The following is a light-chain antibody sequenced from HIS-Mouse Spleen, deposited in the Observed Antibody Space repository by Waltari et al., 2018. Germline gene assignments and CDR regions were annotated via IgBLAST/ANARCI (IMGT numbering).Light chain of an antibody. CDR2: VGTGGIVG. Sequence: QPVLTQPPSASASLGASVTLTCTLSSGYSNYKVDWYQQRPGKGPRFVMRVGTGGIVGSKGDGIHDRFSVMGSGLNRYLTIKNIQEEDESDYHCGADHGSGSNFVLVFGGGTKLTVL. V-gene: IGLV9-49*01. CDR3: GADHGSGSNFVLV. J-gene: IGLJ2*01. CDR1: SGYSNYK.